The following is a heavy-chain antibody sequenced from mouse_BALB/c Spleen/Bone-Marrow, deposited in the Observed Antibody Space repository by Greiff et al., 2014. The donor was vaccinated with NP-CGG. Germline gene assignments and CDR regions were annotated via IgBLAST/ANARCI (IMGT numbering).Heavy chain of an antibody. CDR3: ASMITTAWFAY. J-gene: IGHJ3*01. D-gene: IGHD2-4*01. Sequence: VQLVESGPGLVAPSQSLSITCTVSGFSLTSYGVHWVRQPPGKGLEWLGVIWAGGSTNYNSAHMSRLSISKDNSKSQVFLKMNSLQTDDTAMYYCASMITTAWFAYWGQGTLVTVSA. CDR1: GFSLTSYG. V-gene: IGHV2-9*02. CDR2: IWAGGST.